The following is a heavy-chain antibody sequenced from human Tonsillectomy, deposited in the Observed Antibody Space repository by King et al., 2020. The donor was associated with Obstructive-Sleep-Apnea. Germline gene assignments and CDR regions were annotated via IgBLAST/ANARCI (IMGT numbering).Heavy chain of an antibody. D-gene: IGHD4-17*01. CDR1: GFTFRSYA. CDR3: ARDATTVTPYYYYGMDV. Sequence: VQLVPSGGGVVQPGRSLRLSCAASGFTFRSYAMHWVRQAPGKGLEWVAVISYDGSNKYYADSVKGRFTISRDNSKNTLYLQMNSLRAEDTAVYYCARDATTVTPYYYYGMDVWGQGTTVTVSS. CDR2: ISYDGSNK. V-gene: IGHV3-30-3*01. J-gene: IGHJ6*02.